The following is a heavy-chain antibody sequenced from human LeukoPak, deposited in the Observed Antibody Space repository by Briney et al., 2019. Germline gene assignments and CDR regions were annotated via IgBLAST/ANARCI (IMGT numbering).Heavy chain of an antibody. CDR2: IYYSGST. Sequence: PSETLSLTCTVPGGSISSSSFYWGWIRQPPGKGLEWIGSIYYSGSTYYNPSLKSRVTISVDTSKNQFSLKLSSVTAADTAVYYCARLGGIIVINDYWGQGTLVTVSS. D-gene: IGHD3-16*02. J-gene: IGHJ4*02. CDR3: ARLGGIIVINDY. V-gene: IGHV4-39*01. CDR1: GGSISSSSFY.